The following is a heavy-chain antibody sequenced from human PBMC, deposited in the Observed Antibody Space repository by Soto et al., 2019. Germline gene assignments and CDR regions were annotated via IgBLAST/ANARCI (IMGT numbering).Heavy chain of an antibody. J-gene: IGHJ3*02. CDR2: IIPILVTP. CDR1: GGTFSSHG. Sequence: QVQLVQTGAEVKKPGSSVKVSCKASGGTFSSHGISWVRQAPGQGLEWMGGIIPILVTPNYAQKFQGRVTLTADEFTSTAYMELSSLRPEDTAVYYCARETRPYYFDSSGYPDAFDIWGQGTMVTVSS. CDR3: ARETRPYYFDSSGYPDAFDI. D-gene: IGHD3-22*01. V-gene: IGHV1-69*01.